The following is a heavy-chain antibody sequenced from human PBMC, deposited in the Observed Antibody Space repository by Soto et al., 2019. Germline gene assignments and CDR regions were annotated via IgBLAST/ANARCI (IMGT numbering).Heavy chain of an antibody. D-gene: IGHD3-10*01. CDR3: ASDPIRRAPGFGPGY. CDR1: GITFSDYW. J-gene: IGHJ4*02. CDR2: IKQDGSEK. V-gene: IGHV3-7*05. Sequence: EVQLVESGGDLVQPGGSLRLSCAASGITFSDYWMSWVRQAPGKGLEWVANIKQDGSEKYYVDSVKGRFTISRDNAKNSPYLQMNSLRAEDTAVYYCASDPIRRAPGFGPGYWGQGTLVTVSS.